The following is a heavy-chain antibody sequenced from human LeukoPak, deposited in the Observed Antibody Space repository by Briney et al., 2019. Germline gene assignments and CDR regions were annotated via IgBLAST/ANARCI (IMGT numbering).Heavy chain of an antibody. J-gene: IGHJ6*04. Sequence: GGSLRLSCAASGFTFSSYAMHWVRQAPGEGLEWVAVISYDGSNKYYADSVKGRFTISRDNSKNTLYLQMNSLRAEDTAVYYCARAKLYYYGSGPMDVWGKGTTVTVSS. V-gene: IGHV3-30*04. CDR3: ARAKLYYYGSGPMDV. CDR2: ISYDGSNK. D-gene: IGHD3-10*01. CDR1: GFTFSSYA.